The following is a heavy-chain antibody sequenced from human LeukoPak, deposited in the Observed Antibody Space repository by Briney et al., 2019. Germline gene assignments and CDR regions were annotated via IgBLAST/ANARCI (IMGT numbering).Heavy chain of an antibody. V-gene: IGHV4-34*01. D-gene: IGHD3-10*01. CDR2: INHSGST. CDR3: ATAHYYGSGSYFRRNDAFDI. Sequence: SETLSLTCAVYGGSFSGYYWSWIRQPPGKGLEWIGEINHSGSTNYNPSLKSRVTISVDTSKNQFSLKLSSVTAADTAVYYCATAHYYGSGSYFRRNDAFDIWGQGTMVTVSS. CDR1: GGSFSGYY. J-gene: IGHJ3*02.